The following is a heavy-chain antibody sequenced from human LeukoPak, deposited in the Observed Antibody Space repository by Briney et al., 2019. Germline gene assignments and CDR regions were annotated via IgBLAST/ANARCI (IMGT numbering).Heavy chain of an antibody. V-gene: IGHV4-59*01. D-gene: IGHD4-11*01. Sequence: PSETLSFICTVSGGSISAYSWSWIRQPPGKGLEWIGYMYNNGGTKYNPSLKSRVTMSVDTSKNQFSLNLNSVTAADTAVYYCARLRTTVTSLVRYFYMDVWGKGTTVTVSS. J-gene: IGHJ6*03. CDR1: GGSISAYS. CDR2: MYNNGGT. CDR3: ARLRTTVTSLVRYFYMDV.